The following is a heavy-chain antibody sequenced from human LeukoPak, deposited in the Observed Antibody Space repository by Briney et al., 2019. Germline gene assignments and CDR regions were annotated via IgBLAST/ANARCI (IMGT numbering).Heavy chain of an antibody. CDR3: ARDSGGSYFDY. V-gene: IGHV3-30-3*01. Sequence: PGGSLRLSCAASGFTFSSYWMSWVRQAPGKGLEWVAVISYDGSNKYYADSVKGRFTISRDNSKNTLYLQMNSLRAEDTAVYYCARDSGGSYFDYWGQGTLVTVSS. CDR1: GFTFSSYW. D-gene: IGHD1-26*01. J-gene: IGHJ4*02. CDR2: ISYDGSNK.